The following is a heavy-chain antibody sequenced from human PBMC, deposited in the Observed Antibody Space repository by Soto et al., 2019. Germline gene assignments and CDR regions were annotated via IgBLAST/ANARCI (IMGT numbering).Heavy chain of an antibody. CDR2: INPDGGRT. V-gene: IGHV3-74*01. CDR3: ARVKLGGYDWVDP. CDR1: GFTFSSYW. D-gene: IGHD3-16*01. J-gene: IGHJ5*02. Sequence: QLVESGGGLVQPGGSLRLSCAASGFTFSSYWLHWVRQAPGEGLVWVSRINPDGGRTNYADSVKGRFTISRDNAKNTLYLQMDSLRAEDTAVYYCARVKLGGYDWVDPWGQGTLVTVSS.